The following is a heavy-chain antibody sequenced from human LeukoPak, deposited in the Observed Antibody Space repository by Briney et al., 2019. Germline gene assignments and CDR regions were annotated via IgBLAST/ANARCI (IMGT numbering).Heavy chain of an antibody. CDR1: GFTFSSYS. V-gene: IGHV3-21*04. CDR3: AKEYSSGWYDY. Sequence: GGSLRLSCAASGFTFSSYSMNWVRQAPGKGLEWVSSISSSSSYIYYADSVKGRFTISRDNSKNTLYLQMNSLGAEDTAVYYCAKEYSSGWYDYWGQGALVTVSS. D-gene: IGHD6-19*01. CDR2: ISSSSSYI. J-gene: IGHJ4*02.